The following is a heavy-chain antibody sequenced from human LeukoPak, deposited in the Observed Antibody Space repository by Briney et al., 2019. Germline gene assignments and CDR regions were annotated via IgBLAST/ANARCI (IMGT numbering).Heavy chain of an antibody. CDR3: ARDGAIAAGENYYYYGMDV. Sequence: SETLSLTCTVSGGSISSYYWSWIRQPPGKGLEWIGYIYYSGSTNYNLSLKSRVTISVDTSKNQFSLKLSSVTAADTAVYYCARDGAIAAGENYYYYGMDVWGKGTTVTVSS. D-gene: IGHD6-13*01. V-gene: IGHV4-59*01. CDR2: IYYSGST. J-gene: IGHJ6*04. CDR1: GGSISSYY.